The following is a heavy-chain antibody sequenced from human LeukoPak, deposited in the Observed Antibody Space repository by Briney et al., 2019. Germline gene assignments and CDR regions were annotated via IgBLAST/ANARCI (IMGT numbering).Heavy chain of an antibody. J-gene: IGHJ5*02. CDR3: ARDWLVVPAALPYNWFDP. CDR2: IYTSGST. CDR1: GGSISSYY. D-gene: IGHD2-2*01. V-gene: IGHV4-4*07. Sequence: PSETLSLTCTVSGGSISSYYWSWIRQPAGKGLEWIGRIYTSGSTNYNPSPKSRVTMSVDTSKNQFSLKLSSVTAADTAVYYCARDWLVVPAALPYNWFDPWGQGTLVTVSS.